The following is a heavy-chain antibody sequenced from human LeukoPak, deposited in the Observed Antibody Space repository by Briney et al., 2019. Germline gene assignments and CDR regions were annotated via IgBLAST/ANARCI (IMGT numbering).Heavy chain of an antibody. V-gene: IGHV3-30*02. Sequence: GGSLRLSCAASGFTFSSYGMHWVRQAPGKGLEWVAFIRYDGSNKYYADSVKGRFTISRDNSKNTLYLQMNSLRAEDTAVYYCAKDYAYIVVVPAATFDYWGQGTLVTVSS. D-gene: IGHD2-2*01. CDR3: AKDYAYIVVVPAATFDY. CDR1: GFTFSSYG. J-gene: IGHJ4*02. CDR2: IRYDGSNK.